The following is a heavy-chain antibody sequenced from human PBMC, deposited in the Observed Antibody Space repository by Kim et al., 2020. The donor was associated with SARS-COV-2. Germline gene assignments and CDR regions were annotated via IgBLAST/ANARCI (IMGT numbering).Heavy chain of an antibody. Sequence: GGSLRLSCAASGFTFNSYTMNWVRQAPGKGLEWVSSTSSGGTKIYYADSVKGRFTISRDNAKNSLFLQMNSLRAEDTAVYFCARDQAYYDSRGYYRQNYYGMDVWGQGTTVTVSS. CDR2: TSSGGTKI. V-gene: IGHV3-21*01. CDR3: ARDQAYYDSRGYYRQNYYGMDV. D-gene: IGHD3-22*01. CDR1: GFTFNSYT. J-gene: IGHJ6*02.